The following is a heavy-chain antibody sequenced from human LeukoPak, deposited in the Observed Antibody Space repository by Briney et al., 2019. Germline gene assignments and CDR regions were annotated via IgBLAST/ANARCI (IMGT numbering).Heavy chain of an antibody. V-gene: IGHV4-4*07. CDR1: GGSISSYY. J-gene: IGHJ6*03. D-gene: IGHD3-9*01. CDR2: IYTSGST. Sequence: SETLSLTCTVSGGSISSYYWSWLRQPAGKGLEWIGRIYTSGSTNYNPSLKSRVTMSVDTSKNQFSLKLSSVTAADTAVYYCARASIDVLRYFDWLLHYYYYYMDVWGKGTTVTISS. CDR3: ARASIDVLRYFDWLLHYYYYYMDV.